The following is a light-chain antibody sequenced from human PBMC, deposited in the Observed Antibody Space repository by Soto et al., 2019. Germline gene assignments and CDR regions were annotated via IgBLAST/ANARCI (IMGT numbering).Light chain of an antibody. CDR1: SSNIGSNS. CDR3: AAWDDSLSGPV. Sequence: QSVLTQPPSASGTPGQRVTISCSGSSSNIGSNSVYWYQQLPGTAPKLLIYRNNQRPSGVPDRFSGSKSGTSASLAISGLRSEDEAVYHCAAWDDSLSGPVFGGGTKVTVL. J-gene: IGLJ2*01. CDR2: RNN. V-gene: IGLV1-47*01.